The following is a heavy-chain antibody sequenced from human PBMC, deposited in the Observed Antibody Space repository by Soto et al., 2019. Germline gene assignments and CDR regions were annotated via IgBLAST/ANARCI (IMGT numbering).Heavy chain of an antibody. V-gene: IGHV4-39*01. CDR2: FYYSGST. Sequence: SETLSLTCTFSGGSIRSTSYYLVWIRQPPGKGLEWIGSFYYSGSTYYNPSLKSRVSISVDTSENQFSLKLSSVTAADTAVYYCARQVVDGTVAGTGSFDSWGQGTLVTVSS. D-gene: IGHD6-19*01. J-gene: IGHJ4*02. CDR1: GGSIRSTSYY. CDR3: ARQVVDGTVAGTGSFDS.